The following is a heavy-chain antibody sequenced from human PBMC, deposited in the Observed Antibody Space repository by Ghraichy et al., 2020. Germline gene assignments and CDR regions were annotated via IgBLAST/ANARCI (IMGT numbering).Heavy chain of an antibody. V-gene: IGHV4-59*01. CDR3: ARDRFYSGSGSYPAALDI. J-gene: IGHJ3*02. Sequence: SETLSLTCTVSGGSISGYYWSWIRQSPGKGLEWIGYVWYTGSTNYSPSLNPRLTISITSRNQFSLMITSVSAADTAVYYCARDRFYSGSGSYPAALDIWGQGTMVTVSS. CDR2: VWYTGST. D-gene: IGHD3-10*01. CDR1: GGSISGYY.